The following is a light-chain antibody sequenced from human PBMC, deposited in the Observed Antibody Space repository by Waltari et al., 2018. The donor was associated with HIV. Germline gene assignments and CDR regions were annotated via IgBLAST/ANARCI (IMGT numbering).Light chain of an antibody. CDR1: SSDVGGYNY. J-gene: IGLJ2*01. Sequence: QSALTQPDSVSGSPGQSITISCTGTSSDVGGYNYVSWYQQHPGKAPKLMIYEVSNRPSGVSNRFSCSKSGNTASLTISGLQAEDEADYYCSSYTSSSVVFGGGTKLTVL. V-gene: IGLV2-14*01. CDR2: EVS. CDR3: SSYTSSSVV.